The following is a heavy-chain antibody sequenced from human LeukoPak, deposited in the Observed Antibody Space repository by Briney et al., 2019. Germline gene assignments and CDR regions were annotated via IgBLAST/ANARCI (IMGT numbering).Heavy chain of an antibody. D-gene: IGHD6-19*01. V-gene: IGHV4-39*07. Sequence: PSETLSLTCTVSGGSISSSSYYWGWIRQPPGKGLEWIGSIYYSGSTYYNPSLKSRVTISVDTSKNQFSLKLSSVTAADTAVYYCAREVVYTSSGWYYFDYWGQGTLVTVSS. CDR3: AREVVYTSSGWYYFDY. J-gene: IGHJ4*02. CDR1: GGSISSSSYY. CDR2: IYYSGST.